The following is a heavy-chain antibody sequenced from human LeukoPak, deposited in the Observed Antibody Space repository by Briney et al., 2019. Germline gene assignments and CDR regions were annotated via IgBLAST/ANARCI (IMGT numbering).Heavy chain of an antibody. D-gene: IGHD3-16*01. CDR3: ARGGGLDI. CDR1: GFTFSSYW. J-gene: IGHJ6*02. V-gene: IGHV3-7*03. CDR2: INHNGNVN. Sequence: GGSLRLSCAASGFTFSSYWMNWARQAPGKGLEWVASINHNGNVNYYVDSVRGRFTISRDNAKNSLYLQMSNLRAEDTAVYFCARGGGLDIWGQGATVTVSS.